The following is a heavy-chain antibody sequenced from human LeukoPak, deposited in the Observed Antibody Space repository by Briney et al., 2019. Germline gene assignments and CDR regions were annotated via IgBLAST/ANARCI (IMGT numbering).Heavy chain of an antibody. D-gene: IGHD3-3*01. CDR1: GFSLSSYS. CDR3: ARDRDEDFWSGYYTFDY. Sequence: GGSLRLSCAASGFSLSSYSMNWVRQAPGKGLEWVSSITISSNFIYYADSVKGRFTISRDNSKNTLYLQMNSLRAEDTAVYYCARDRDEDFWSGYYTFDYWGQGTLVTVSS. CDR2: ITISSNFI. J-gene: IGHJ4*02. V-gene: IGHV3-21*01.